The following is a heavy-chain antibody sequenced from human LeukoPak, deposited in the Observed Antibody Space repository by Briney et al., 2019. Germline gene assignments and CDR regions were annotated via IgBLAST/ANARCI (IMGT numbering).Heavy chain of an antibody. Sequence: ASVRVSCKVSGFTFTSSAVQWVRQARGQRLEWIGWIVVGSGNTNYAQKFQERVTITRDMSTSTAYMELSSLRSEDTAVYYCAAQSTVTTIVDAWGQGTLVTVSS. CDR3: AAQSTVTTIVDA. V-gene: IGHV1-58*01. CDR1: GFTFTSSA. CDR2: IVVGSGNT. J-gene: IGHJ5*02. D-gene: IGHD4-17*01.